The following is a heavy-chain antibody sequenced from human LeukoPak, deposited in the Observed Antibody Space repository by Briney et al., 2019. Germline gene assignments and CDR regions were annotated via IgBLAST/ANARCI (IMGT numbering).Heavy chain of an antibody. CDR3: AKVAGDSGNYEYDWFDP. V-gene: IGHV1-2*02. J-gene: IGHJ5*02. CDR1: GYTFNTYG. Sequence: ASVKVSCKPYGYTFNTYGITWVRQAPGQGLEWMGWINPNNGGAHYIQKFQDRVTMTRDTSISTAYMEVSRLRSDDTAVYYCAKVAGDSGNYEYDWFDPWGQGTLVTVSS. D-gene: IGHD1-26*01. CDR2: INPNNGGA.